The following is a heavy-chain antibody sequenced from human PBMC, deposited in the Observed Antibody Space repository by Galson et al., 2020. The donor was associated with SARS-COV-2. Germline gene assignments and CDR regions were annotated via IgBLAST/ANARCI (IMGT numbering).Heavy chain of an antibody. CDR3: ARGDQLLTAHFDY. J-gene: IGHJ4*02. Sequence: SETLSLICTVSGGSIISRGYYWNWIRQLPGRTLEWIGYIHHSGSTTAHPSLKSRVIISLDTSANQFSLNLSSVTAADTAVYYCARGDQLLTAHFDYWGQGSLVTVSS. CDR1: GGSIISRGYY. V-gene: IGHV4-30-4*01. CDR2: IHHSGST. D-gene: IGHD3-10*01.